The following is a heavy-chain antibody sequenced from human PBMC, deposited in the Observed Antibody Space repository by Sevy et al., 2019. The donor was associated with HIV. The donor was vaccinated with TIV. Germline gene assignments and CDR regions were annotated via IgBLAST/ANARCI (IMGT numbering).Heavy chain of an antibody. CDR3: AKDMVDCSGGDCYSGPVSPFDF. CDR2: VSYEGSDK. CDR1: GFTFSSYG. Sequence: GGSLRLSCVASGFTFSSYGMHWVRQAPGKGLEWVGRVSYEGSDKYYADSVKGRFTIFRDNSKNTLYVEMNSQRPEDTAVYFCAKDMVDCSGGDCYSGPVSPFDFWGQGTLVTVSS. J-gene: IGHJ4*02. D-gene: IGHD2-15*01. V-gene: IGHV3-30*18.